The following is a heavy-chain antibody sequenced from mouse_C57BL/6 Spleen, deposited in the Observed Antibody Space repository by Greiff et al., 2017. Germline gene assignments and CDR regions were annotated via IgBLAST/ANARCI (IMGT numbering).Heavy chain of an antibody. CDR2: IYPGSGST. D-gene: IGHD1-1*01. J-gene: IGHJ2*01. Sequence: QVQLQQPGAELVKPGASVKMSCKASGYTFTSYWITWVKQRPGQGLEWIGDIYPGSGSTNYNEKFKSKATLTVDTSSSTAYMQLSSLTSEASAFFYWAGKSTVAPNCLDYGGQGTTLTVSS. CDR3: AGKSTVAPNCLDY. CDR1: GYTFTSYW. V-gene: IGHV1-55*01.